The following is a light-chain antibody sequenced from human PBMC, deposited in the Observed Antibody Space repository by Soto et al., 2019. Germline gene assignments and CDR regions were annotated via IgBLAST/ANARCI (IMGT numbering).Light chain of an antibody. J-gene: IGKJ1*01. CDR3: LQHNSYPWT. V-gene: IGKV1-33*01. CDR2: DAS. Sequence: DIQMTQSPSSLSPSAGERVTITCPASQDISNYLNWYQQKPGKAPKLLIYDASNLETGVPSSFSGSGSGTEFTLTISSLQPEDFATYYCLQHNSYPWTFGQGTKVEIK. CDR1: QDISNY.